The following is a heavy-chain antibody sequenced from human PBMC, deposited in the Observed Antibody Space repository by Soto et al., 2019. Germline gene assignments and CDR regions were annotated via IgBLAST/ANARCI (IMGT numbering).Heavy chain of an antibody. CDR1: GGLFSGSF. V-gene: IGHV4-34*01. CDR2: ISQSGRA. CDR3: ARGHTRIDP. J-gene: IGHJ5*02. Sequence: PSETLSLTCVVHGGLFSGSFLTWIRLPPGKGLEWLGEISQSGRANYNPSLKGRVTLSVDTARNQFSLKLTSVTTADTATYYCARGHTRIDPWGQGTLVTVSS.